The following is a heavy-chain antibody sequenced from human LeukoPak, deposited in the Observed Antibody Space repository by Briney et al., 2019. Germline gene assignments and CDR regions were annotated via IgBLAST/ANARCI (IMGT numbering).Heavy chain of an antibody. CDR2: ISYDGSNK. CDR3: AKEISYVGFFYYYYGMDV. Sequence: GGSLRLSCAASGFTFSSYGMHWVRQAPGKGLEWVAVISYDGSNKYYADSVKGRFTISRDNSKNTLYLQMNSLRAEDTAVYYCAKEISYVGFFYYYYGMDVWGQGTTVTVSS. D-gene: IGHD1-26*01. V-gene: IGHV3-30*18. CDR1: GFTFSSYG. J-gene: IGHJ6*02.